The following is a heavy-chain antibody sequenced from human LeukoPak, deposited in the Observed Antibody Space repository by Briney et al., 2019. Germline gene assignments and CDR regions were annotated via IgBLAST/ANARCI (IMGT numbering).Heavy chain of an antibody. CDR1: GGSISSSSYY. D-gene: IGHD5-12*01. CDR2: IYYSGST. J-gene: IGHJ4*02. V-gene: IGHV4-39*01. CDR3: ARGVWIYSY. Sequence: SETLSLTCTVSGGSISSSSYYWGWIRQPPGKGLEWMGSIYYSGSTYYNPPLKSRVTISVDTSKNQFSLKLTSVAAADTAVYYCARGVWIYSYWGQGTLVTVSS.